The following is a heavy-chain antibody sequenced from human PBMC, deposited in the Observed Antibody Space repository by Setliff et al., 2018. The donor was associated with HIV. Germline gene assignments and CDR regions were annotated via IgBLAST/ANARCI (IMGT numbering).Heavy chain of an antibody. CDR2: IHPSGGST. J-gene: IGHJ5*02. V-gene: IGHV1-46*01. CDR1: GGTFSSYA. D-gene: IGHD2-15*01. CDR3: ARVRYCSGGSCYGGEYWFDP. Sequence: ASVKVSCKGSGGTFSSYAISWVRQAPGQGLEWMGVIHPSGGSTSYAQSFQDRVTMTRDTSTSTVYMELSSLRSEDTAVYYCARVRYCSGGSCYGGEYWFDPWGQGTLVTVSS.